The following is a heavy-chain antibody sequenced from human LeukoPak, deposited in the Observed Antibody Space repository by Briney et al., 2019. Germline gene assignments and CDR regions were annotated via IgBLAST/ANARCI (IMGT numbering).Heavy chain of an antibody. CDR1: GFTFSSYA. D-gene: IGHD3-10*01. Sequence: GGSLRLSCAASGFTFSSYAMSWVRQAPGKGLEWVSAISGSGGSTYYADSVKGRFTISRDDSKNTLYLQMNSLRAEDTAVYYCAKPMVRGVITYRFDYWGQGTLVTVSS. CDR2: ISGSGGST. CDR3: AKPMVRGVITYRFDY. V-gene: IGHV3-23*01. J-gene: IGHJ4*02.